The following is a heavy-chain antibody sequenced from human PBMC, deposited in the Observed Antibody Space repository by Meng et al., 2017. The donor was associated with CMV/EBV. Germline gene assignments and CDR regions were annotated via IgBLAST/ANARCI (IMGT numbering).Heavy chain of an antibody. CDR3: ASPPGYSSGWYLN. CDR1: GFTFSSYW. Sequence: TASGFTFSSYWMHWVRQAPGKGLVWVSRINSDGSSTSYADSVKGRFTISRDNAKNTLYLQMNSLRADDTAVYYCASPPGYSSGWYLNWGQGTLVTVSS. D-gene: IGHD6-19*01. V-gene: IGHV3-74*01. J-gene: IGHJ4*02. CDR2: INSDGSST.